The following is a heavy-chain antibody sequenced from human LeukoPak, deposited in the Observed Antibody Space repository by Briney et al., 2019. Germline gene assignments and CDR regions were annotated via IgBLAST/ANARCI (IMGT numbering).Heavy chain of an antibody. J-gene: IGHJ5*02. V-gene: IGHV4-61*02. D-gene: IGHD6-13*01. CDR2: IYTSGST. CDR3: ARVLMAAAAWNNWFDP. Sequence: SETLSLTCTVSGGSISSGSYYWSWIRQPAGKGLEWIGRIYTSGSTNYNPSLKSRVTISVGTSKNQFSLKLSSVTAADTAAYYCARVLMAAAAWNNWFDPWGQGTLVTVSP. CDR1: GGSISSGSYY.